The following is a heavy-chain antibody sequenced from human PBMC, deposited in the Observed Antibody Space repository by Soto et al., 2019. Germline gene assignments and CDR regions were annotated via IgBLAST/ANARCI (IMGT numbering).Heavy chain of an antibody. V-gene: IGHV4-31*03. J-gene: IGHJ4*02. CDR3: ARAPGDYYDSSGSLYFDY. CDR2: IYYSGNT. Sequence: SETLSLTCTVSGVSISSGGYYWSWIRQHPGTGLEWIGYIYYSGNTYYNPSLKSRVAISVDTSKNQFSLKLSSVTAADTAVYYCARAPGDYYDSSGSLYFDYWGQGTMVTVSS. CDR1: GVSISSGGYY. D-gene: IGHD3-22*01.